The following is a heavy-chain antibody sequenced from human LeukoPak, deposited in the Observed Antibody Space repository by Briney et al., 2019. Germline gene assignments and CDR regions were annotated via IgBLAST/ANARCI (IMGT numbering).Heavy chain of an antibody. CDR2: ISPYTGDT. Sequence: GASVKVSCKASGYTFTAYGISWLRQAPGQRPEWLAWISPYTGDTKYAEALDGRLTVTRDTSTTTVFMQLRSLRSDDTALYFCGRDQGSRHYPRYFDLWGRGTLVTVAS. CDR1: GYTFTAYG. J-gene: IGHJ2*01. CDR3: GRDQGSRHYPRYFDL. D-gene: IGHD3-3*01. V-gene: IGHV1-18*01.